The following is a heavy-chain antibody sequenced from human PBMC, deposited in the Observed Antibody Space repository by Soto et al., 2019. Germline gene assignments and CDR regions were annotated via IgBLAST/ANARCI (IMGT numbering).Heavy chain of an antibody. J-gene: IGHJ4*02. CDR2: ISYDGSNK. CDR1: GFTFSSYG. CDR3: ERDDSSGSVDGY. D-gene: IGHD3-22*01. V-gene: IGHV3-30*03. Sequence: GGSLRLSCAASGFTFSSYGMHWVRQAPGKGLEWVAVISYDGSNKYYADSVKGRFTISRDNSKNTLYLQMNSLRAEDTAVYYCERDDSSGSVDGYWGQGTLVIVSS.